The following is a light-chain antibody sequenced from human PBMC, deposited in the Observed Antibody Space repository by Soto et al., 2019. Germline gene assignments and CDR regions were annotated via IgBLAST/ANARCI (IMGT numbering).Light chain of an antibody. CDR1: QSVSSY. CDR3: QQRSNWSGLT. V-gene: IGKV3-11*01. Sequence: EIVLTQSPATLSLSPGERATLSCRASQSVSSYLAWYQQKPGQAPRLLIYDASNRATGIPARFSGSGSGTDFTLTISSLEPEVFAVYYCQQRSNWSGLTFGGGTKVEIK. J-gene: IGKJ4*01. CDR2: DAS.